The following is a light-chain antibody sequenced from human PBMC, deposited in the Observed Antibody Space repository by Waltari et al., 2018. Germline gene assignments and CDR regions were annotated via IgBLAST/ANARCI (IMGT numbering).Light chain of an antibody. CDR2: DAS. CDR1: QSVSSY. J-gene: IGKJ4*01. Sequence: FGLTQSPAPRSFSQGERPTFSCRASQSVSSYLAWYQQKPGQAPRLLIYDASNRATGIPARFSGSGSGTDFTLTISRLEPEDFAVYYCHQRTNWRVTFGGGTKVEIK. V-gene: IGKV3-11*01. CDR3: HQRTNWRVT.